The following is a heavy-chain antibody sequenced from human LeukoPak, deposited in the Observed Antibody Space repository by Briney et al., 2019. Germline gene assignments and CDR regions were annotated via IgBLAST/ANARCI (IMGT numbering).Heavy chain of an antibody. CDR3: AKDDRLLRFLH. D-gene: IGHD3-16*01. V-gene: IGHV3-23*01. Sequence: GGSLRLSCAASGFTFSDYYMNWVRQAPGKGLEWVSGIIGSGGTTYYADSVKGRFTISRDNSKNTVYLQINNLRDEDTAVYYCAKDDRLLRFLHWGQGTLVTVSS. CDR2: IIGSGGTT. CDR1: GFTFSDYY. J-gene: IGHJ4*02.